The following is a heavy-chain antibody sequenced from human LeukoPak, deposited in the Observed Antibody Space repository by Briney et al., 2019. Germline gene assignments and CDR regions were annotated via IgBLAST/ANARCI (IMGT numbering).Heavy chain of an antibody. CDR1: GGTFSSYA. CDR2: FIPILGIA. V-gene: IGHV1-69*04. Sequence: SVKVSCKASGGTFSSYAISWVRQAPGQGLEWMGRFIPILGIANYAQKFQGRVTITADKSTSTAYMELSSLRSEDTAVYYCARDQVIVVVMYYYYYGMDVWGQGTTVTVSS. CDR3: ARDQVIVVVMYYYYYGMDV. J-gene: IGHJ6*02. D-gene: IGHD3-22*01.